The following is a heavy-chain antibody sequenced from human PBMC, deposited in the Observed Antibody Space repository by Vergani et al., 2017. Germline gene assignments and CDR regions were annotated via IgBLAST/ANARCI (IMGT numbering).Heavy chain of an antibody. V-gene: IGHV3-21*01. CDR3: ARDTRYCSSTSCPPGNWVAP. CDR2: ISSSSSYI. Sequence: EVQLVESGGGLVKPGGSLRLSCAASGFTFSSYSMNWVRPAPGKGLEWVSSISSSSSYIYYADSVKGRFTISRDNAKNSLYLQINSLRAEDTAVYYCARDTRYCSSTSCPPGNWVAPWGQGTLVTVSS. J-gene: IGHJ5*02. CDR1: GFTFSSYS. D-gene: IGHD2-2*01.